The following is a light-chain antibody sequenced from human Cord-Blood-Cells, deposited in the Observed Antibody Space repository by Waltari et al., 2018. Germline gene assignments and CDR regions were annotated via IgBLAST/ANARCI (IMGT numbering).Light chain of an antibody. CDR3: QQYNSYPYT. CDR2: DAS. CDR1: QSISSW. V-gene: IGKV1-5*01. Sequence: DIQMTQSPSTLSASVGDRVTITCRASQSISSWLAWYQQKQGKAPKLLIYDASSLESGVPSRFRGSGSGTEFTLTISSLQPYDFATYYCQQYNSYPYTFGQGTKLEIK. J-gene: IGKJ2*01.